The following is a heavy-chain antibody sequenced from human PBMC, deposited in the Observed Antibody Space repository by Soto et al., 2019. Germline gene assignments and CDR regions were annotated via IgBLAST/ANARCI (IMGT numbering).Heavy chain of an antibody. CDR1: GFTFSSYA. CDR3: ARVAITMIVAPFDY. D-gene: IGHD3-22*01. J-gene: IGHJ4*02. V-gene: IGHV3-30-3*01. Sequence: QVQLVESGGGVDQPGRSLRLSCAASGFTFSSYAMHWVRQAPGKGLEWVAVISYDGSNKYYADSVKGRFTISRDNSKNTLYLQMISLRAEDTAVYYCARVAITMIVAPFDYWGQGTLVTVSS. CDR2: ISYDGSNK.